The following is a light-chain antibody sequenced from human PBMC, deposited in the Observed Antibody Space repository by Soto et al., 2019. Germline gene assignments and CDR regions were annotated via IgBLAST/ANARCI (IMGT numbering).Light chain of an antibody. J-gene: IGKJ1*01. Sequence: DIQMTQSPSSLSASVGDRVTITCRASQSISSYLNWYQQKPGKAPRLLIYAASSLRSGVPSRFSGSESGTDFTLTISSLQPEDFATYYCHQTYRTPQTFGQGTKVDIK. V-gene: IGKV1-39*01. CDR1: QSISSY. CDR2: AAS. CDR3: HQTYRTPQT.